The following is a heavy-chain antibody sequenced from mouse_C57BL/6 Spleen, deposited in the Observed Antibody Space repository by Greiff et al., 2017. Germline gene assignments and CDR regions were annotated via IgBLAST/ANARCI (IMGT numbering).Heavy chain of an antibody. D-gene: IGHD1-3*01. Sequence: QVQLQQSGAELVRPGSSVKLSCKASGYSFTSYWMHWVKQRPIQGLEWIGNIDPSDSETHYNQEFEDKATLTVDKSSSTAYMQLSSLTAEDSAVYYWAREWDDLFAYWGQGTLVTVSA. V-gene: IGHV1-52*01. CDR2: IDPSDSET. CDR1: GYSFTSYW. CDR3: AREWDDLFAY. J-gene: IGHJ3*01.